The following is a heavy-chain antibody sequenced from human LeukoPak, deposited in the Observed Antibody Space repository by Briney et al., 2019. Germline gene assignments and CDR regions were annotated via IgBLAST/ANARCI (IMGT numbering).Heavy chain of an antibody. J-gene: IGHJ4*02. CDR3: VRAAHYYDSSGYYDY. V-gene: IGHV1-18*01. D-gene: IGHD3-22*01. CDR1: GYTFTSYG. Sequence: ASVTVSCKASGYTFTSYGISWVRQAPGQGLEWMGLISAYNGNTNYAQKLQGRVTMTTDTSTSTAYMELRSLRSDDTAVYYCVRAAHYYDSSGYYDYWGQGTLVTVSS. CDR2: ISAYNGNT.